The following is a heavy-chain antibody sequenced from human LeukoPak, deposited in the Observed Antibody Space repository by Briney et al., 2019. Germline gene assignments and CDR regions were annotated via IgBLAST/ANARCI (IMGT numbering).Heavy chain of an antibody. CDR2: TYYSWTT. J-gene: IGHJ4*02. V-gene: IGHV4-39*01. CDR3: AIHYGSGRYSVY. Sequence: SETLSLTCTVSVGAISNSSYYSPSIRQSPGKGLDWIGSTYYSWTTYYNPSLKSGVTISVDTSKNQFSLQVRSVSAGRTGVFYCAIHYGSGRYSVYWGRGTLFTVSS. D-gene: IGHD3-10*01. CDR1: VGAISNSSYY.